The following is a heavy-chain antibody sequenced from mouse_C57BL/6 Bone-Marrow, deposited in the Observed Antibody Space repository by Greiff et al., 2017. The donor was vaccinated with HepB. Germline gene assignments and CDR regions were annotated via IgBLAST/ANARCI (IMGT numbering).Heavy chain of an antibody. CDR3: ARSRYSGLPWFSY. Sequence: QVQLQQSGAELARPGASVKLSCKASGYTFTSYGISWVKQRTGQGLEWIGEIYPRSGNTYYNEKFKGKATLTADKSSSTAYMELRSLTSEDSAVYFCARSRYSGLPWFSYWGQGSLVTVSA. V-gene: IGHV1-81*01. D-gene: IGHD1-3*01. J-gene: IGHJ3*01. CDR2: IYPRSGNT. CDR1: GYTFTSYG.